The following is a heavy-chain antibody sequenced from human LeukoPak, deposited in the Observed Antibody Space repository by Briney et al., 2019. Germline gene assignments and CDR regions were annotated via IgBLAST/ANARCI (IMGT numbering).Heavy chain of an antibody. CDR1: GSTFSSYA. V-gene: IGHV3-30*03. D-gene: IGHD2-2*01. CDR3: AREDIVVVPAAIDYYYYMDV. J-gene: IGHJ6*03. Sequence: GGSVRLSCAASGSTFSSYAMSWVRQAPGKGLEWVAVISYDGSNKYYADSVKGRFTISRDNSKNTLYLQMNSLRAEDTAVYYCAREDIVVVPAAIDYYYYMDVWGKGTTVTVSS. CDR2: ISYDGSNK.